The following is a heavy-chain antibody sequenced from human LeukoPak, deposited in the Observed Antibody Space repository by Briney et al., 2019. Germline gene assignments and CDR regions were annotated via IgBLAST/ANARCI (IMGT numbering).Heavy chain of an antibody. CDR3: ATEHIAAAAPTIDGDYQRRYFDY. V-gene: IGHV1-24*01. D-gene: IGHD6-13*01. Sequence: ASVKVSCKVSGYTLTELSMHWVRHAPGKGLEWVGGFDPEDGETIYAQKFQGRVTLTEDTSTDTAYMELSSLRSEDTAVYYCATEHIAAAAPTIDGDYQRRYFDYWGQGTLVTVSS. CDR1: GYTLTELS. J-gene: IGHJ4*02. CDR2: FDPEDGET.